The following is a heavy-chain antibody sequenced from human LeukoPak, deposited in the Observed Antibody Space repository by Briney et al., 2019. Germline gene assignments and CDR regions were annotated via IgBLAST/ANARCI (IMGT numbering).Heavy chain of an antibody. CDR1: GGTFSSYA. CDR2: IIPIFGTA. CDR3: ARDNSVGDIAWWFDP. J-gene: IGHJ5*02. D-gene: IGHD3-16*02. V-gene: IGHV1-69*06. Sequence: ASVKVSCKASGGTFSSYAISWVRQAPGQGLEWTGGIIPIFGTANYAQKFQGRVTITADKSTTTDYMELSSLRSEDTAVYYCARDNSVGDIAWWFDPWGQGTLVTVSS.